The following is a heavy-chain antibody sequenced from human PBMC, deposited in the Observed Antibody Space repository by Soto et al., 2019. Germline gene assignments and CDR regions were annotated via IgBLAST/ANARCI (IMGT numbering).Heavy chain of an antibody. J-gene: IGHJ4*02. D-gene: IGHD2-2*01. V-gene: IGHV1-18*01. Sequence: SCKASGYTFTSYGISWVRQAPGQGLEWMGWISAYNGNTNYAQKLQGRVTMTTDTSTSTAYMELRSLRSDDTAVYYCARDDEYCSSTSCHAIFDYWGQGTLVTVSS. CDR2: ISAYNGNT. CDR3: ARDDEYCSSTSCHAIFDY. CDR1: GYTFTSYG.